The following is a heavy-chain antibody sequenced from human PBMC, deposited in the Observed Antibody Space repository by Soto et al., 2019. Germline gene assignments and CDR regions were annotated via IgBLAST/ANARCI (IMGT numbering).Heavy chain of an antibody. CDR1: GYSFTSYW. Sequence: GESLKISCKGSGYSFTSYWIGWVRQKPGKGLEWMGRIDPSDSQTYYSPSFRGHVTISVTKSITTVFLQWSSLRASDTAMYYCARQIYDSDTGPNFQYYFDSWGQGTPVTVSS. V-gene: IGHV5-10-1*01. J-gene: IGHJ4*02. D-gene: IGHD3-22*01. CDR3: ARQIYDSDTGPNFQYYFDS. CDR2: IDPSDSQT.